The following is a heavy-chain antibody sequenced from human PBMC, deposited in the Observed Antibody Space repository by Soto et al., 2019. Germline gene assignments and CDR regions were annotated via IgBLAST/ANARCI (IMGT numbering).Heavy chain of an antibody. D-gene: IGHD3-10*01. Sequence: ASVKVSCKASGYTFTSYGISWVRQAPGEGLEWMGWISAYNGNTNYAQKLQGRVTMTTDTSTSTAYMELRSLRSDDTAVYYCARGRVPVAVFRAEYFQHWGQGTLVPVSS. CDR3: ARGRVPVAVFRAEYFQH. CDR2: ISAYNGNT. CDR1: GYTFTSYG. J-gene: IGHJ1*01. V-gene: IGHV1-18*04.